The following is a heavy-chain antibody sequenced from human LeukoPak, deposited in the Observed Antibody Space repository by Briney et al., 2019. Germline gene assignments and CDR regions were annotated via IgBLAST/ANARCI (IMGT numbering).Heavy chain of an antibody. V-gene: IGHV3-7*03. CDR1: AFTFRNYW. Sequence: GGSLRLSCAASAFTFRNYWMSWVRQAPGKGLEWVANIKQDGSEKYYVDSVKGRFTISRDNSKNTLYLQMNSLRAEDTAVYYCAREGVGYYDSSGYYPLGYWGQGTLVTVSS. D-gene: IGHD3-22*01. CDR2: IKQDGSEK. J-gene: IGHJ4*02. CDR3: AREGVGYYDSSGYYPLGY.